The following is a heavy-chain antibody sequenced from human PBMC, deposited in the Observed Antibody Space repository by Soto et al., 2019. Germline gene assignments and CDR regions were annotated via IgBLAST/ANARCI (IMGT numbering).Heavy chain of an antibody. V-gene: IGHV3-30*18. J-gene: IGHJ4*02. D-gene: IGHD3-9*01. Sequence: QVQLVESGGGVVQPGRSLRLSCAASGFTFSSYGMHWVRQAPGKGLEWVAVISYDGSNKYYADSVKGRFTISRDNSKNMLYLQMNSLRAEDTAVYYCAKGRLYRLTGYSDYWGQGTLVTVSS. CDR2: ISYDGSNK. CDR3: AKGRLYRLTGYSDY. CDR1: GFTFSSYG.